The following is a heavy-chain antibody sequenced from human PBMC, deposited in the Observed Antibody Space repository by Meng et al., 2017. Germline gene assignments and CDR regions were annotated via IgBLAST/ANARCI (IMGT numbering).Heavy chain of an antibody. J-gene: IGHJ4*02. V-gene: IGHV1-2*06. D-gene: IGHD6-13*01. CDR2: IDPNNDHT. Sequence: QGQRVQSGPEVKKPGASVNLSCKPSGYTFAAYWIHWLRQAPGQGLEWMGRIDPNNDHTQYAQNFQGRVTMTSDTSISTVYMELDGLRSDDTAVYYCARDEDISAAGKLFGDYWGQGTLVTVSS. CDR1: GYTFAAYW. CDR3: ARDEDISAAGKLFGDY.